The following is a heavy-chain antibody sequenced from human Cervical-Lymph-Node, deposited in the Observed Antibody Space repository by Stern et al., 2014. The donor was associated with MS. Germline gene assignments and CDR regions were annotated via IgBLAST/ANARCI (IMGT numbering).Heavy chain of an antibody. Sequence: QLVQSGADVKKPRASLKVSCKASGYTFTDYYMQWVRQAPGQGLEWMGWIHPNSGDTNYARKFQGRVTLTRDTSISTAYLELSRLTYDDTAVYYCARGLATALIADFWGQGTLVTVS. J-gene: IGHJ4*02. CDR3: ARGLATALIADF. D-gene: IGHD2-21*01. V-gene: IGHV1-2*02. CDR1: GYTFTDYY. CDR2: IHPNSGDT.